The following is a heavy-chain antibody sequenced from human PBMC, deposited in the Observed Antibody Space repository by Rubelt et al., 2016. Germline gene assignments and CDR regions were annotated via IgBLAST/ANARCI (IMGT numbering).Heavy chain of an antibody. CDR3: AKDPDGIVGAIAEYFQH. V-gene: IGHV3-23*01. J-gene: IGHJ1*01. D-gene: IGHD1-26*01. Sequence: YYADSVKGRFTISRDNSKNTLYLQMNSLRAEDTAVYYCAKDPDGIVGAIAEYFQHWGQGTLVTVSS.